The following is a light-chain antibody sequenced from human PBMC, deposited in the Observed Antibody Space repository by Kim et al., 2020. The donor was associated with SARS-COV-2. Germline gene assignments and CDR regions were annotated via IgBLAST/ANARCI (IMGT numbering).Light chain of an antibody. Sequence: SYELTQPPSVSVSPGQTASITCSGDKLGDKYACWYQQKPGQSPVLVIYQDSKRPSGIPERFSGSNSGNTATLTISGTQAKDEADYYCQAWDSSTRVFGGG. CDR3: QAWDSSTRV. J-gene: IGLJ2*01. V-gene: IGLV3-1*01. CDR1: KLGDKY. CDR2: QDS.